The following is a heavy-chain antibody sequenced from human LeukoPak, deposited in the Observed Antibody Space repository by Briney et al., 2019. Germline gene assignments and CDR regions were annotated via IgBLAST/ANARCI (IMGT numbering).Heavy chain of an antibody. D-gene: IGHD4-11*01. CDR3: ARDVYSNYVTYYYYMDV. CDR2: ISYDGSNK. CDR1: GFTFSSYA. Sequence: GGSLRLSCAASGFTFSSYAMHWVRQAPGKGLEWVAVISYDGSNKYYADSVKGRFTISRDNSKNTLYLQMNSLRAEDTAVYYCARDVYSNYVTYYYYMDVWGKGTTVTVSS. V-gene: IGHV3-30*01. J-gene: IGHJ6*03.